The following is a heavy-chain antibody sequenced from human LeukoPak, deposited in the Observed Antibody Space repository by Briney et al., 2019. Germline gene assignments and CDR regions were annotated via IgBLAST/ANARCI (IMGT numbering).Heavy chain of an antibody. J-gene: IGHJ4*02. Sequence: GGSLRLSCAASGFTFSSYAMHWVRQAPGKGLEWVAVISYDGSNKYYADSVKGRFTISRDNSKNTLYLQMNSLRAEDTAVYYCASSGTQPSPSDYWCQGTLVTVSS. V-gene: IGHV3-30*04. D-gene: IGHD1-1*01. CDR1: GFTFSSYA. CDR2: ISYDGSNK. CDR3: ASSGTQPSPSDY.